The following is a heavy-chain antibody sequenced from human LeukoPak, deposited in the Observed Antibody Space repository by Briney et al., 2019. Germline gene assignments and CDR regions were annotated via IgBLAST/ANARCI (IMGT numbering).Heavy chain of an antibody. Sequence: SETLSLTCTVSGGYISTYYWSWIRQPPGKGLEWIGNIYYRGSTNHNPSLKRRVTISVDTSKNQFSLKLNSVTAADTAVYFCARVDYGDYSKDFDYWGQGTLVTVSS. CDR3: ARVDYGDYSKDFDY. J-gene: IGHJ4*02. V-gene: IGHV4-59*08. CDR2: IYYRGST. CDR1: GGYISTYY. D-gene: IGHD4-17*01.